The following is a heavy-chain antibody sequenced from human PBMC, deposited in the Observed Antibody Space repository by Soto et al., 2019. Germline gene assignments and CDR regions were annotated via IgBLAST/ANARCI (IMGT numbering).Heavy chain of an antibody. J-gene: IGHJ6*02. CDR2: ISYDGSNK. CDR3: AKDINSGYDYYGMDV. D-gene: IGHD1-26*01. CDR1: GFTFSSYG. Sequence: GGSLRLSCAASGFTFSSYGMHWVRQAPGKGLEWVAVISYDGSNKYYADSVKGRFTISRDNSKNTLYLQMNSLRAEDTAVYYCAKDINSGYDYYGMDVWGQGTTVTVSS. V-gene: IGHV3-30*18.